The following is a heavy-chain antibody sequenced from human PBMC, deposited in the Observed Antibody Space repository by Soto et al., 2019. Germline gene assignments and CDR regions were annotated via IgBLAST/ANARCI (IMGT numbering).Heavy chain of an antibody. CDR3: ASVGRRGSRSAFDI. D-gene: IGHD1-26*01. Sequence: PGGSLRPSCTAAGFTFSSHWMHWVRQAPGKGLVWVSRINSDGSITSYADSVKGRFTISRDNAKNTLYLDKKSLSGEDTAVSYCASVGRRGSRSAFDIWGEGTMVTVSS. V-gene: IGHV3-74*01. CDR1: GFTFSSHW. J-gene: IGHJ3*02. CDR2: INSDGSIT.